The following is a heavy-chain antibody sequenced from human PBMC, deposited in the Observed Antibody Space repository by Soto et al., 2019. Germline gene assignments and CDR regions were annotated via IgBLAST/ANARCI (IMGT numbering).Heavy chain of an antibody. V-gene: IGHV3-11*01. Sequence: LRLSCAASGFTFSDYYMSWIRQAPGKGLEWVSYISSSGSTIYYADSVKGRFTISRDNAKNSLYLQMNSLRAEDTAVYYCATPAIAARRGPFDYWGQGTLVTVSS. CDR2: ISSSGSTI. CDR1: GFTFSDYY. CDR3: ATPAIAARRGPFDY. J-gene: IGHJ4*02. D-gene: IGHD6-6*01.